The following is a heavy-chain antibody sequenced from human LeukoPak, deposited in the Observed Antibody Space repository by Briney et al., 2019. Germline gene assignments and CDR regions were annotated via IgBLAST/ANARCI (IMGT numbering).Heavy chain of an antibody. Sequence: GGSLRLTCAASGFTFNNAWMNWVRQAPGKGLEWVGRIKSKNVGGTTDYAAPVKGRFTISRDDSKNTVYLQMNSLKIEDTAVYYCTSHAAFDPWGQGTLVTVSS. V-gene: IGHV3-15*01. CDR2: IKSKNVGGTT. CDR3: TSHAAFDP. CDR1: GFTFNNAW. J-gene: IGHJ5*02.